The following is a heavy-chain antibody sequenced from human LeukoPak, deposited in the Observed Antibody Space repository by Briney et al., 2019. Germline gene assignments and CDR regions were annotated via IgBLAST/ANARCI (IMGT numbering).Heavy chain of an antibody. D-gene: IGHD3-3*01. CDR2: ISYDGTNK. CDR3: AKENDFLY. CDR1: GFTFSNYD. J-gene: IGHJ4*02. V-gene: IGHV3-30*18. Sequence: GRSLRLSCAASGFTFSNYDMHWVRQAPGKGLEWVAVISYDGTNKYYADSVKGRFTISRDNSKSTLYLQMNSLRAEDTAVYYCAKENDFLYWGQGTLVTVSS.